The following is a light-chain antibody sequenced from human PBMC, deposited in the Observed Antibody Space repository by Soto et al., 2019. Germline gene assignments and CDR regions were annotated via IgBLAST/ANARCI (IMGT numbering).Light chain of an antibody. CDR2: GNS. V-gene: IGLV1-40*01. Sequence: QLVLTQPPSVSGAPGQRVTISCTGSSSNIGAGYDVHWYQQLPGTAPKLLIYGNSNRPSGVPDRFSGSKSGTSASLAITGLQAEDEADYYCQSYDSSLGVFGTGTQLTVL. CDR3: QSYDSSLGV. J-gene: IGLJ1*01. CDR1: SSNIGAGYD.